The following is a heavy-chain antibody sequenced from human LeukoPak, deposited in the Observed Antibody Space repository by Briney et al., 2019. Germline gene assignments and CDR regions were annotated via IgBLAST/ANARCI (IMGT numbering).Heavy chain of an antibody. D-gene: IGHD2-2*01. CDR1: GYTFTSYY. J-gene: IGHJ6*02. CDR3: ARDSSAYCSSTSCYYYYGMDV. V-gene: IGHV1-46*01. CDR2: INPSGGST. Sequence: GASVKVSCKSSGYTFTSYYMHWVRQAPGQGLEWMGIINPSGGSTSYAQKFQGRVTMTRDTSTSTVYMELSSLRSEDTAVYYCARDSSAYCSSTSCYYYYGMDVWGQGTLVTVSS.